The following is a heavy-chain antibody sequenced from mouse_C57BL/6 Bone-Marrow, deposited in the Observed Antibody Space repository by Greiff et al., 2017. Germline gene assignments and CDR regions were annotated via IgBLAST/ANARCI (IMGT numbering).Heavy chain of an antibody. V-gene: IGHV1-81*01. D-gene: IGHD2-3*01. Sequence: VQLQQSGAELARPGASVKLSCKASGYTFTSYGISWVQQRTGQGLEWIGEICPRSGTIYYNEQFKGKATLTADKSSSTAYMELRSLTSEDSAVYFCAIDRWLLLFAYWGQGTLVTVSA. CDR3: AIDRWLLLFAY. J-gene: IGHJ3*01. CDR1: GYTFTSYG. CDR2: ICPRSGTI.